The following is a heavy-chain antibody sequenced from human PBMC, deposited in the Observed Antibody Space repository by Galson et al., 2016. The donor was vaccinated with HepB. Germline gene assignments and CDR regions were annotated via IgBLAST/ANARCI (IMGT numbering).Heavy chain of an antibody. D-gene: IGHD2-21*01. J-gene: IGHJ4*02. CDR3: ARDCGFGRGLDY. CDR2: IDRPSGDT. Sequence: SVKVSCKASGYSFADYHMHWLRQAPGQGLEWMGRIDRPSGDTKYAQKFQGRVTMTRDTSISTIYMELSSLTSDDTAVYYCARDCGFGRGLDYWGQGTLVTVSS. CDR1: GYSFADYH. V-gene: IGHV1-2*06.